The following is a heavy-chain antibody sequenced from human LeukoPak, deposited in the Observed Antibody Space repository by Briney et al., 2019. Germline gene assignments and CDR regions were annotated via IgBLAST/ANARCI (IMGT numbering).Heavy chain of an antibody. Sequence: GGSLRLSCTASGFTFSSYAMSWVRQAPGKGLEWVSAISGSGGSTYYADSVKGRFTISRDNSKNTLYLQMNSLRAEDTAVYYCAKAPRKTGTTFIDYWGQGTLVTVSS. V-gene: IGHV3-23*01. CDR1: GFTFSSYA. CDR2: ISGSGGST. D-gene: IGHD1-1*01. J-gene: IGHJ4*02. CDR3: AKAPRKTGTTFIDY.